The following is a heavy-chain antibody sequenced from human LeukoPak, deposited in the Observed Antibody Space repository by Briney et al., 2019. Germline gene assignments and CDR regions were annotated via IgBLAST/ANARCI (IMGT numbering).Heavy chain of an antibody. Sequence: PSETLSLTCTVSGGSISSYYWSWIRQPPGKGLEWIGYIYTSGSTNYNPSLKSRVTISVDTSKNQSSLKLSSVTAADTAVYYCARWGDGYNSDAFDIWGQGTMVTVSS. CDR3: ARWGDGYNSDAFDI. CDR2: IYTSGST. J-gene: IGHJ3*02. V-gene: IGHV4-4*09. CDR1: GGSISSYY. D-gene: IGHD5-24*01.